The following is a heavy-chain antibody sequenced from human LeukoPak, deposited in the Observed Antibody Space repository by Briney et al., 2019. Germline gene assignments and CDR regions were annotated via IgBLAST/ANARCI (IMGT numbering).Heavy chain of an antibody. CDR1: GCSFNDYY. CDR2: INVHGDT. V-gene: IGHV4-34*01. J-gene: IGHJ5*02. CDR3: ARGQVPTAKGYNWLDP. D-gene: IGHD2-2*01. Sequence: SETLSLTWAVYGCSFNDYYWNWVRQSPGEWMEWTGEINVHGDTNYKPSFKSRVTISVASPRNQFSLTLTAIVAATTAIYSFARGQVPTAKGYNWLDPWGQGTLVTVSS.